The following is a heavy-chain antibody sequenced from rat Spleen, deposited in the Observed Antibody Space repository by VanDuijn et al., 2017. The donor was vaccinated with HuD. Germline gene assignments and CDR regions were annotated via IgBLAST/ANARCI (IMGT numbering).Heavy chain of an antibody. V-gene: IGHV2-64*01. D-gene: IGHD1-12*02. Sequence: QVQLKETGPDLVQLTQTLSITCTVSGFSVTTHNVHWVRQPPGKGLEWMGAVWSGGGTDYNSAFKSRLSIIRDTSKSQVFLKMNSLQTEDTAIYFCTRRYYDGSYYYGDYFDYWGQGVMVTVSS. CDR1: GFSVTTHN. CDR3: TRRYYDGSYYYGDYFDY. J-gene: IGHJ2*01. CDR2: VWSGGGT.